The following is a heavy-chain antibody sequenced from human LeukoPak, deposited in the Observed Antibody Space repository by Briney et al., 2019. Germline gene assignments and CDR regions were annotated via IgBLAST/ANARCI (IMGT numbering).Heavy chain of an antibody. CDR1: GYSISSGYY. CDR3: ARDRQLFTVVAANAFDI. J-gene: IGHJ3*02. CDR2: IYHSGST. Sequence: SETLSLTCTVSGYSISSGYYWGWIRQPPGKGLEWIGSIYHSGSTYYNPSLKSRVTISVDTSKNQFSLKLNSVTAADTAVYYCARDRQLFTVVAANAFDIWGQGTMVTVSS. V-gene: IGHV4-38-2*02. D-gene: IGHD2-15*01.